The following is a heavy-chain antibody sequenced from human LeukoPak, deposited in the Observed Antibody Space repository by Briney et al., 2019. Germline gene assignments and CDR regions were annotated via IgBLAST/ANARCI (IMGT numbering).Heavy chain of an antibody. V-gene: IGHV4-39*01. CDR2: IYYSGST. D-gene: IGHD3-9*01. CDR3: PRHGSVAYYDILTGYGARGYFDY. Sequence: SETLSLTCTVSGGSISSSSYYWGWIRQPPGKGLEWIVSIYYSGSTYYNPSLKSRVTISVDTSKNQFSLKLSSVTAADTAVYYCPRHGSVAYYDILTGYGARGYFDYWGQGTLVTVSS. CDR1: GGSISSSSYY. J-gene: IGHJ4*02.